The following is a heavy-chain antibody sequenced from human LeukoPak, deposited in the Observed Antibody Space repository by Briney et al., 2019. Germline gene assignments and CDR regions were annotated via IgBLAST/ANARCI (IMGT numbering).Heavy chain of an antibody. D-gene: IGHD3-9*01. CDR3: ARANYDILTGHYPGRYYYYGMDV. J-gene: IGHJ6*02. CDR1: GGTFSSYA. V-gene: IGHV1-69*04. Sequence: ASVKVSCKASGGTFSSYAISWVRQAPGQGLEWMGRIIPILGIANYAQKFQGRVTITADKSTSTAYMELSSLRSEDTAVYYCARANYDILTGHYPGRYYYYGMDVWGQGTTVTVSS. CDR2: IIPILGIA.